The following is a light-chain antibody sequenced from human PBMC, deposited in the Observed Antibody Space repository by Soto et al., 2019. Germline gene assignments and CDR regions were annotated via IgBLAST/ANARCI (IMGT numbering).Light chain of an antibody. V-gene: IGKV3-20*01. CDR1: QSVSTSY. CDR3: QQYGSSPRT. CDR2: GAS. Sequence: EIVLTQSPGPLSLSPGERATLSCRARQSVSTSYLAWYQQKPGQAPRLLIYGASSRATGIPDRFSGSESGTDFTLTISRLEPEDFAVYYCQQYGSSPRTFGQGTKLEIK. J-gene: IGKJ2*01.